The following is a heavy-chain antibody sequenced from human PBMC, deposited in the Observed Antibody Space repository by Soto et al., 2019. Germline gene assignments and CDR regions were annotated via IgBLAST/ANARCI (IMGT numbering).Heavy chain of an antibody. V-gene: IGHV3-21*01. CDR2: ISPSTSHI. CDR3: SGCSGGACHQTYGMDV. J-gene: IGHJ6*02. Sequence: EVHLVESGGGLVKPGGSLRLSCAVSGFTFSTCTMNWVRQAPGKGLEWVSSISPSTSHIYYADSVKGRFTISRDNDKNSLFLQMNSLRAEDTVVYYCSGCSGGACHQTYGMDVWGQGTTVTVSS. D-gene: IGHD2-15*01. CDR1: GFTFSTCT.